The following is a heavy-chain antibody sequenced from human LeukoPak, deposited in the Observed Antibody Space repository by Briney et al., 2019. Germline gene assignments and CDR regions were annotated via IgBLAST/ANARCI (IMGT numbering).Heavy chain of an antibody. Sequence: SETLSLTCTVSGGSISSYYWSWIRQPPGKGLEWIGYIYYSGSTNYNPSLKSRVTISVDTSKNQCSLKLSSVTAADTAVYYCAITTVTTDYWGQGTLVTVSS. J-gene: IGHJ4*02. CDR1: GGSISSYY. CDR2: IYYSGST. CDR3: AITTVTTDY. D-gene: IGHD4-11*01. V-gene: IGHV4-59*08.